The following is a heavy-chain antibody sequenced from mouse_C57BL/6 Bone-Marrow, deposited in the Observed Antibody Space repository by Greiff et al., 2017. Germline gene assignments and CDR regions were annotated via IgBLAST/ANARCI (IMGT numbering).Heavy chain of an antibody. D-gene: IGHD3-2*02. CDR1: GYTFTSYG. J-gene: IGHJ3*01. CDR2: IYPRSGNT. CDR3: ARRGKLRLIFAY. V-gene: IGHV1-81*01. Sequence: QVQLQQSGAELARPGASVKLSCKASGYTFTSYGISWVKQRTGQGLEWIGEIYPRSGNTYYNEKFKGKATLTVDKSSSTAYMELRSLTSEDSAVYFGARRGKLRLIFAYWGQGTLVTVSA.